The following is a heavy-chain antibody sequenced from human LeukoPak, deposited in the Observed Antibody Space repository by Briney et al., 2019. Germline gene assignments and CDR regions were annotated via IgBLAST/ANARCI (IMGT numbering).Heavy chain of an antibody. CDR3: ARELIAAAGYDAFDI. CDR2: ISSSGSTI. CDR1: GFTFSDYY. V-gene: IGHV3-11*01. Sequence: GGSLRLSCAASGFTFSDYYMSWIRQAPGKGLEWVSYISSSGSTICYADSVKGRFTISRDNAKNSLYLQMNSLRAKDTAVYYCARELIAAAGYDAFDIWGQGTMVTVSS. D-gene: IGHD6-13*01. J-gene: IGHJ3*02.